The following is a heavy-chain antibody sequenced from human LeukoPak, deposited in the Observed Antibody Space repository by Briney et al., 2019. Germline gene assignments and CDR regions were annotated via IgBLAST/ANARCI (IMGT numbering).Heavy chain of an antibody. CDR1: GGTFSSYA. J-gene: IGHJ4*02. Sequence: GASVKVSCKASGGTFSSYAISWVRQAPGQGLEWMGRIIPIFGTANYAQKFQGRVTITTDESTSTAYMELSSLRSEDTAVYYCASVNYYGSGRILDYWGRGTLVTVSS. CDR2: IIPIFGTA. V-gene: IGHV1-69*05. D-gene: IGHD3-10*01. CDR3: ASVNYYGSGRILDY.